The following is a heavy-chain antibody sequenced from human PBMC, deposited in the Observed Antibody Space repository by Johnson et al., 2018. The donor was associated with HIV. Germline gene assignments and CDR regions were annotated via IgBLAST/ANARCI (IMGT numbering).Heavy chain of an antibody. CDR2: VYNSGPT. CDR1: GFTFSSYA. J-gene: IGHJ3*02. D-gene: IGHD3-22*01. CDR3: ARDRAHYYDSSGYYESGAFDI. Sequence: QVQLVESGGGLVQPGRSLRLSCAASGFTFSSYAMHWVRQAPGKGLEWVSVVYNSGPTYYGDSVKGRFTISRDNSKNTLYLQMNSLRAEDTAVYYCARDRAHYYDSSGYYESGAFDIWGQGTMVTVAS. V-gene: IGHV3-NL1*01.